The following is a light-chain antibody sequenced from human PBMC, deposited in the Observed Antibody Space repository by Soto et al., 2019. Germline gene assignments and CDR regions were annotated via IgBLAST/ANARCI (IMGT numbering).Light chain of an antibody. CDR2: EVV. V-gene: IGLV2-8*01. CDR1: RNDIGAYEF. Sequence: QSVLTQPPSASGSPGQSVTISCTGTRNDIGAYEFVSWYQHHPGKAPKLIIYEVVQRPSGVPDRFSGSKSGNTASLTVSGLPAADEADYYCKSYAGSNTYVFGTGTKVTVL. CDR3: KSYAGSNTYV. J-gene: IGLJ1*01.